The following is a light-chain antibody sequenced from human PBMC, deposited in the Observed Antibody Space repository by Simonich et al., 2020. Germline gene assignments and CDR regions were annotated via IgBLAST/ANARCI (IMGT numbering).Light chain of an antibody. CDR3: QSYDSSSWV. Sequence: NFMLTQPHSVSESPGKTVTISCTRSSGSIASNYVQWYQQRPGSAPTTVIYEDNQRPSGVPDRFSGSIDSSSNSASRTISGLKTEDEADYYCQSYDSSSWVFGGGTKLTVL. V-gene: IGLV6-57*03. CDR2: EDN. J-gene: IGLJ3*02. CDR1: SGSIASNY.